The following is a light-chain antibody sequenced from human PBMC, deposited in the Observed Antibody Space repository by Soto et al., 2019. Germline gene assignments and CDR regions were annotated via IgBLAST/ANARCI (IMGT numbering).Light chain of an antibody. CDR1: ESLLLTNGYNY. CDR3: QQGVATPFS. CDR2: FGS. V-gene: IGKV2-28*01. Sequence: DILVAQSPLSLPVTPGEAASISCRSSESLLLTNGYNYLDWYVQKPGQSLQLLIYFGSYRPPGVHARFSGSGPGKDFTLTISTVDAEHVTIYDCQQGVATPFSSGPGTKVDIK. J-gene: IGKJ3*01.